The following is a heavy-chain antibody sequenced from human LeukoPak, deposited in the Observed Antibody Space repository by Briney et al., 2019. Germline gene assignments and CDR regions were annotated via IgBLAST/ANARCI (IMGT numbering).Heavy chain of an antibody. Sequence: SETLSLTCTVSGGSISSSSYYWGWIRQPPGKGLEWIGSIYYSGSTYYNPSLKSRVTISVDTSKNQFSLKLSSVTAADTAVYYCARHRTRFDPWGQGTLVTVSS. CDR2: IYYSGST. CDR1: GGSISSSSYY. CDR3: ARHRTRFDP. V-gene: IGHV4-39*01. J-gene: IGHJ5*02.